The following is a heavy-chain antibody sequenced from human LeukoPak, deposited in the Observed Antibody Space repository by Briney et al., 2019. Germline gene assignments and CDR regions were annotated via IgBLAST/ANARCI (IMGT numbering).Heavy chain of an antibody. CDR3: ARDGTYYYDSSGTSAPRYYFDY. J-gene: IGHJ4*02. Sequence: TGGSLRLSCVASGSSVSSDYMTWVRQAPGKGLEWVSVLYSGGSTYYADSVKGRFTISRNNSKNTLYLQMNSLRAEDTAVYYCARDGTYYYDSSGTSAPRYYFDYWGQGTLVTVSS. V-gene: IGHV3-53*04. CDR1: GSSVSSDY. CDR2: LYSGGST. D-gene: IGHD3-22*01.